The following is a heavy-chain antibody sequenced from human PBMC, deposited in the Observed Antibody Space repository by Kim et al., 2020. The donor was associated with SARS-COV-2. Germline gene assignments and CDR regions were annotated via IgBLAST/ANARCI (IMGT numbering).Heavy chain of an antibody. Sequence: GGSLRLSCVTSGLYVIHWVRQAPGKGLECVAAMSFDGFSKYFADSVKGRFTISRDDSKNTVWLQLNNLRDEDSAMYYCATEGGTSGRCGYFDYWSQGTLVTVSS. CDR3: ATEGGTSGRCGYFDY. CDR2: MSFDGFSK. D-gene: IGHD6-19*01. J-gene: IGHJ4*02. V-gene: IGHV3-30*04. CDR1: GLYV.